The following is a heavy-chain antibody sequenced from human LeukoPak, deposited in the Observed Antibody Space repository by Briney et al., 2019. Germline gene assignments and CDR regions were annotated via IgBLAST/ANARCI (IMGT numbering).Heavy chain of an antibody. CDR1: GFTFRSYS. D-gene: IGHD1-7*01. CDR3: ARDDDWNYEDY. J-gene: IGHJ4*02. CDR2: IDPSSTYI. Sequence: GGSLRLSCAASGFTFRSYSMNWVRQAPGKGLEWVSAIDPSSTYIYYADSVKGRFTISRDNAKKSLYLQMNSLRAEDAAVYYCARDDDWNYEDYWGQGTLVTVSS. V-gene: IGHV3-21*01.